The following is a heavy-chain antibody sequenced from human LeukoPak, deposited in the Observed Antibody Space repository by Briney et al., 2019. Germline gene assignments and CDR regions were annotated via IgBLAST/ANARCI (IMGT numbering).Heavy chain of an antibody. CDR3: ARDDCSPTNCYGWFDP. CDR1: GGTFSSYA. D-gene: IGHD2-2*01. V-gene: IGHV1-69*13. J-gene: IGHJ5*02. Sequence: SVKVSCKASGGTFSSYAISWVRQAPGQGLEWMGGIIPIFGTANYAQKFQGRVTITADESTSTAYMELSSLRSEDTAVYYCARDDCSPTNCYGWFDPWGQGTLVTVSS. CDR2: IIPIFGTA.